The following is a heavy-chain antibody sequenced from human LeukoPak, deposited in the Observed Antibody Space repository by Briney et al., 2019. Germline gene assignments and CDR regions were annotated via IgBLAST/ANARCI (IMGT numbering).Heavy chain of an antibody. Sequence: ASVKVSCKASGYTFTGYYMHWVRQAPGQGLEWMGWINPNSSGTNYAQKFQGRVTMIRDTSISTAYMELSRLRSDDTAVYYCARDPKLKWDHGGFDYWGQGTLVTVSS. CDR1: GYTFTGYY. J-gene: IGHJ4*02. CDR3: ARDPKLKWDHGGFDY. D-gene: IGHD1-26*01. V-gene: IGHV1-2*02. CDR2: INPNSSGT.